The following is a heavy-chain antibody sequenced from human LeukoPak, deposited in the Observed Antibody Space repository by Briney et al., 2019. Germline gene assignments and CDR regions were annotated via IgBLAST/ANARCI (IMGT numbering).Heavy chain of an antibody. CDR1: GFTFSSYA. V-gene: IGHV3-30*01. CDR3: ARDSTYYYGSGSSGPHYFDY. D-gene: IGHD3-10*01. Sequence: PGRSLRLSCAAFGFTFSSYAMHWVRQAPGKGLEWVAVISYDGGNTYYADSVKGRFTISRDNSKNTLYLQLNSLRAEDTAVYYCARDSTYYYGSGSSGPHYFDYWGQGTLVTVSS. CDR2: ISYDGGNT. J-gene: IGHJ4*02.